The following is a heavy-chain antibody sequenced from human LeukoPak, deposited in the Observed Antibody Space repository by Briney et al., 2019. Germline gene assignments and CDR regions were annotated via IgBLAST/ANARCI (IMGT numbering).Heavy chain of an antibody. V-gene: IGHV1-8*02. CDR2: INPNSGNT. J-gene: IGHJ6*03. Sequence: ASVKVSCKASGYTFTGYYMHWVRQAPGQGLEWMGWINPNSGNTGYAQKFQGRVTMTRNTSISTAYMELSSLRSEDTAVYYCARAIEYYMDVWGKGTTVTISS. CDR1: GYTFTGYY. CDR3: ARAIEYYMDV.